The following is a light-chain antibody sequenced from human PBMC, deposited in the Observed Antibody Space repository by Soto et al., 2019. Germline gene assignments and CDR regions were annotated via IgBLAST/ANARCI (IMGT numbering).Light chain of an antibody. Sequence: QSALTQPTSVSGSPGQPITISCTGNHNDIGTYDYVSWYQQHQGRAPRLLIYGVTTRPSGISDRFSASKSGLTASLTISGLQPEDEADYYCCSYIPFTTGFVGGTKVTV. CDR2: GVT. V-gene: IGLV2-14*03. J-gene: IGLJ3*02. CDR3: CSYIPFTTG. CDR1: HNDIGTYDY.